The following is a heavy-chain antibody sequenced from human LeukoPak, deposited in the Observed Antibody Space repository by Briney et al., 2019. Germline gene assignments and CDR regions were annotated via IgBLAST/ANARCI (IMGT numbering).Heavy chain of an antibody. Sequence: ASVKVSCKTSGYTFTSYGISWVRQAPGQGLEWMGWISGNNGNTNYAQKLQGRVTMTTDTSTSTVYMELRSLRSDDTAVYYCAREGPTGEFLGDHWGQGTLVTVSS. J-gene: IGHJ4*02. CDR1: GYTFTSYG. CDR3: AREGPTGEFLGDH. CDR2: ISGNNGNT. D-gene: IGHD1-1*01. V-gene: IGHV1-18*01.